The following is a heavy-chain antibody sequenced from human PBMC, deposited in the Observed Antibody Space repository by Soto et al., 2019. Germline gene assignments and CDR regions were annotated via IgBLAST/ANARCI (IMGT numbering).Heavy chain of an antibody. Sequence: ASVKVSCKASGYTFTSYDINWVRQATGQGLEWMGWMNPNSGNTGYAQKFQGRVTMTRNTSISTAYMELSSLRSEDTAVYYCARGHVLRFLEWLSRPDDYWGQGTLVTVSS. CDR2: MNPNSGNT. D-gene: IGHD3-3*01. CDR3: ARGHVLRFLEWLSRPDDY. CDR1: GYTFTSYD. V-gene: IGHV1-8*01. J-gene: IGHJ4*02.